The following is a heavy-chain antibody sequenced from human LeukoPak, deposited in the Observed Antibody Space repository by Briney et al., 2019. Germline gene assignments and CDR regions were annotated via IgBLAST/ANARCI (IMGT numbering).Heavy chain of an antibody. D-gene: IGHD2-2*01. CDR3: ANRYCTSSSCSRTLEN. J-gene: IGHJ4*02. CDR2: ISGGST. Sequence: GGSLRLSCAASGFTVSSNEMSWVRQAPGKGLEWVSSISGGSTYYADSVKGRFTIPRDNSKNTLYLQMNSLRAEDTAVYYCANRYCTSSSCSRTLENWRQGTLVTVSS. V-gene: IGHV3-38-3*01. CDR1: GFTVSSNE.